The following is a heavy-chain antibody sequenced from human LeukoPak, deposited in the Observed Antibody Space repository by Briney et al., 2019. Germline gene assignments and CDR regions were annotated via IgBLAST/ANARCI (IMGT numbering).Heavy chain of an antibody. D-gene: IGHD3-22*01. CDR2: IIPIFGTA. CDR1: GYTFTSYY. J-gene: IGHJ3*02. Sequence: ASVKVSCKASGYTFTSYYMHWVRQAPGQGLEWMGGIIPIFGTANYAQKFQGRVTITADESTSTAYMELSSLRSEDTAVYYCATLKILKYYDSSGYQDAFDIWGQGTMVTVSS. V-gene: IGHV1-69*13. CDR3: ATLKILKYYDSSGYQDAFDI.